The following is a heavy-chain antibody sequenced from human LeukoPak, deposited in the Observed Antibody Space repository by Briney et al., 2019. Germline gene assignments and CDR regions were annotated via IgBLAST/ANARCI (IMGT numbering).Heavy chain of an antibody. D-gene: IGHD3-22*01. CDR3: ARDLRRITMIVVVTRNAFDI. J-gene: IGHJ3*02. CDR2: ISAYNGNT. CDR1: GYTFTIYG. V-gene: IGHV1-18*01. Sequence: GASVKVSCKASGYTFTIYGISWVRQAPGQGLEWMGWISAYNGNTNYAQKLQGRVTMTTVTSTSTAYMELRSLRSDDTAVYYCARDLRRITMIVVVTRNAFDIWGQGTMVTVSS.